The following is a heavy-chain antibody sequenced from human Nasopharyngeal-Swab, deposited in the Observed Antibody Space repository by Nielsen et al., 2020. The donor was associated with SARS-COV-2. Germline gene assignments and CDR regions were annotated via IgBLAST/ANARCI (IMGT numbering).Heavy chain of an antibody. J-gene: IGHJ4*02. V-gene: IGHV3-73*01. Sequence: GESLTISCAASGFIFSDSALHWVRQASGTGLEWVGRIRSKGNSYATEYAASVEGRFTISRDDSKNTAYLQMNSLMTEDTAVYYCSRCGGSCYTGKDYWGQGTLVTVSS. CDR1: GFIFSDSA. CDR2: IRSKGNSYAT. D-gene: IGHD2-15*01. CDR3: SRCGGSCYTGKDY.